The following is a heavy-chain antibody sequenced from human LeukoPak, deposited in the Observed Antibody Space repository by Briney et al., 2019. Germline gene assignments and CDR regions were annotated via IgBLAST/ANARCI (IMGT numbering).Heavy chain of an antibody. CDR2: TYYRSTWYN. V-gene: IGHV6-1*01. CDR1: GDSVSSNSVT. J-gene: IGHJ4*02. D-gene: IGHD6-19*01. Sequence: SQTLSLTCAISGDSVSSNSVTWNWIRQSPSRGLEWLGRTYYRSTWYNDYAVSVRGRITVNPDTSKNQFSLHLNSVTPEDTAVYYCVRQCGSSGSRDINIDYWGQGTLVTVSS. CDR3: VRQCGSSGSRDINIDY.